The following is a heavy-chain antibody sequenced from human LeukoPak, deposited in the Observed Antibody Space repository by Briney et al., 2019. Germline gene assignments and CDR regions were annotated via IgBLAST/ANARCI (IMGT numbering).Heavy chain of an antibody. J-gene: IGHJ5*02. D-gene: IGHD6-13*01. CDR1: GGSISSSSYY. CDR3: ARSGFVTQLVT. Sequence: PSETLSLTCTVSGGSISSSSYYWGWIRQPPGTGLEWIGGIYYSGSTYYNPSLKSRVTISVDTSKNQFSLKLSSVTAADTAVYYCARSGFVTQLVTWGQGTLVTVSS. CDR2: IYYSGST. V-gene: IGHV4-39*07.